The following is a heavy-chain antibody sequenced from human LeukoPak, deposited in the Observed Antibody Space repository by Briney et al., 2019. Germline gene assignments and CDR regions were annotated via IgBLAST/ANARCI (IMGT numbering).Heavy chain of an antibody. Sequence: GGSLRLSCAASGFTFSRYSMNWVRQAPGRGLEWVASVSSGSSYTYYSDSVKGRFTISRDNAKNSLYLQMNSLRTEDTAVYYCASLHDIVVVPPATIDYWGQGTLVTVSS. CDR2: VSSGSSYT. J-gene: IGHJ4*02. D-gene: IGHD2-2*01. CDR3: ASLHDIVVVPPATIDY. CDR1: GFTFSRYS. V-gene: IGHV3-21*01.